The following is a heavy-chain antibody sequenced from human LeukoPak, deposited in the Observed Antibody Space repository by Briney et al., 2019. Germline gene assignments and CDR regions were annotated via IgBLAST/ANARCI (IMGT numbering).Heavy chain of an antibody. CDR1: GGSFSGYY. CDR2: INHSGST. Sequence: PSETLSLTCAVYGGSFSGYYWSWIRQPPGKGLEWIGEINHSGSTNYNPSLKSRVTISVDTSKNQFSLKLSSVTAADTAVYYCARGRGGGSYRRYFDLWGRGTLVTVSS. J-gene: IGHJ2*01. D-gene: IGHD1-26*01. V-gene: IGHV4-34*01. CDR3: ARGRGGGSYRRYFDL.